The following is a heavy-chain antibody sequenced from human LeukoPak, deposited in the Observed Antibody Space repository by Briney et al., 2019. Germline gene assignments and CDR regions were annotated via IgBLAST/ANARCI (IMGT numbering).Heavy chain of an antibody. J-gene: IGHJ4*02. CDR1: KLTFSHYW. CDR3: ARGCSSTSCYGFDY. D-gene: IGHD2-2*01. Sequence: GGSLRLSCAASKLTFSHYWMSWVRQAPGKGLQWVAAINQDGDRKEYVDSVKGRFSISRDSATNSLYLQMNSLRAEDTAVYYCARGCSSTSCYGFDYWGQGTLVTVSS. CDR2: INQDGDRK. V-gene: IGHV3-7*03.